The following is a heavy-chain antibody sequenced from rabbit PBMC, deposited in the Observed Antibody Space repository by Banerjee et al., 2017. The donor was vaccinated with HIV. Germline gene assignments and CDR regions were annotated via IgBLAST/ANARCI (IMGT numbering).Heavy chain of an antibody. CDR1: GFDLSSYHH. V-gene: IGHV1S40*01. J-gene: IGHJ4*01. D-gene: IGHD3-1*01. CDR2: ICSSSGST. CDR3: ARDEGWPIYYFNL. Sequence: QSLEESGGGLVKPEESLILTCKASGFDLSSYHHICWVRQAPGKGLELIACICSSSGSTWYASWVNGRFTISKTSSTTVTLQMTSLTAADTATYFCARDEGWPIYYFNLRGPGTLVTVS.